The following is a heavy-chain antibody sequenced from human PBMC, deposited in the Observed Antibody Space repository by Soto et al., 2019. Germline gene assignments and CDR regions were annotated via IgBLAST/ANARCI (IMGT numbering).Heavy chain of an antibody. Sequence: LSETLSLTCAVYGGSFSGYYWSWIRQPPGKGLEWIGEINHSGSTNYNPSLKSRVTISVDTSKNQFSLKLSSVTAADTAVYYCARNMLKQWLVPSPYYFDYWGQGTLVTVSS. CDR1: GGSFSGYY. V-gene: IGHV4-34*01. D-gene: IGHD6-19*01. J-gene: IGHJ4*02. CDR2: INHSGST. CDR3: ARNMLKQWLVPSPYYFDY.